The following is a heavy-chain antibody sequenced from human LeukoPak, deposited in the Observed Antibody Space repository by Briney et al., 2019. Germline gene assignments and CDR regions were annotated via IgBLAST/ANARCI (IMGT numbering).Heavy chain of an antibody. V-gene: IGHV4-61*02. J-gene: IGHJ4*02. CDR2: IYSSGST. CDR1: GESISSDDFY. D-gene: IGHD6-13*01. CDR3: ARGGSSSWSDY. Sequence: SQTLSLTCTVSGESISSDDFYWSWIRQPAGKGLEWIGRIYSSGSTDYNPSLKSRATMSVDTSKNQFSLKLSSVTAADTAVYYCARGGSSSWSDYWGQGTLVTVSS.